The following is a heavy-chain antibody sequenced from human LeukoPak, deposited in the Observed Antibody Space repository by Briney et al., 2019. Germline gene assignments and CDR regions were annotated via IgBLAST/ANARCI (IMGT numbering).Heavy chain of an antibody. V-gene: IGHV4-61*01. D-gene: IGHD3-22*01. CDR1: GGSVNSGNYY. CDR3: AKDIETYYYDSSGYYHYGLDY. J-gene: IGHJ4*02. CDR2: IYYSGTT. Sequence: SETLSLTCTVSGGSVNSGNYYWSWIRQPPGKGLEWIGYIYYSGTTNYNPSLKSRVTISLDTSKNQFSLKLSSVTAADTAVYYCAKDIETYYYDSSGYYHYGLDYWGQGTLVTVSS.